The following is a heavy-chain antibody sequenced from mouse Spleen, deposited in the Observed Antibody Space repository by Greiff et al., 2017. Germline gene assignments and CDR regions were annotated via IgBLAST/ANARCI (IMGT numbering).Heavy chain of an antibody. CDR1: GFNIKDYY. Sequence: EVQLQQSGAELVRPGASVKLSCTASGFNIKDYYMHWVKQRPEQGLEWIGRIDPEDGDTEYAPKFQGKATMTADTSSNTAYLQLSSLTSEDTAVYYCTNPGAYYYGSSPSYYAMDYWGQGTSVTVSS. CDR2: IDPEDGDT. V-gene: IGHV14-1*01. J-gene: IGHJ4*01. CDR3: TNPGAYYYGSSPSYYAMDY. D-gene: IGHD1-1*01.